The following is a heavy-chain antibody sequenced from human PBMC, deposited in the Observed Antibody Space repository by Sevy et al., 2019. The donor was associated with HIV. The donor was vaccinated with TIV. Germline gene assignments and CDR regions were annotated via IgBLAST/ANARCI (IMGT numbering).Heavy chain of an antibody. D-gene: IGHD3-22*01. CDR3: ARGGSYYYDSSGGSVWFDP. CDR1: GGSFSSDDYS. Sequence: SETLSLTCTVSGGSFSSDDYSWSWIRQPAGKGLEWIGLIYTSGSTSYNPSLRSRVSMSVDTSKNLFSLRLSSVTAADTAVYYWARGGSYYYDSSGGSVWFDPWGQGTPVTVSS. CDR2: IYTSGST. V-gene: IGHV4-61*02. J-gene: IGHJ5*02.